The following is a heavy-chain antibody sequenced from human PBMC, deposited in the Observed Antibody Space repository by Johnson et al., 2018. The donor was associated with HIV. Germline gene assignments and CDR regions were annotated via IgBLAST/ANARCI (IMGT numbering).Heavy chain of an antibody. V-gene: IGHV3-20*04. Sequence: VQLVESGGGVVRPGVSLRLSCAASGFTFDDYGMSWVRQAPGKGLEWVSRIHSDGSSTSYADSVKGRFTISRDNAKNTLYLQMNSLRAEDTAVYYCARAGPSDAFDIWGQGTMVTVSS. CDR2: IHSDGSST. CDR3: ARAGPSDAFDI. CDR1: GFTFDDYG. J-gene: IGHJ3*02.